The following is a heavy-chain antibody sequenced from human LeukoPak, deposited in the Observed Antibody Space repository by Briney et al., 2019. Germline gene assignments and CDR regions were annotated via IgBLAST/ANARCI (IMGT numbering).Heavy chain of an antibody. V-gene: IGHV3-48*01. J-gene: IGHJ4*02. Sequence: GGSLRLSCAASGFTFSSYSMNWVRQAPGRGLGWVSYISSSSSTIYYADSVKGRFTISRDNAKNSLYLQMNSLRAEDTAVYYCARVDTATSFDYWGQGTLVTVSS. CDR1: GFTFSSYS. CDR3: ARVDTATSFDY. D-gene: IGHD5-18*01. CDR2: ISSSSSTI.